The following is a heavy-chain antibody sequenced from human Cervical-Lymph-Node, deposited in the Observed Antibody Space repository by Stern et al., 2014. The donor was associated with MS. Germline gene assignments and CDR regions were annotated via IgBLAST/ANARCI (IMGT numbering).Heavy chain of an antibody. Sequence: VTLVESGAEVKKPGSSVKVSCNASGGSFSSLAISWVRQTSGQGLEWMGGIIPILGSPNYAPKFQTRVTISANASTRTVDMELNSLKSEDTAVYFCARDRRDGHTYACETWGQGTLVAVSS. CDR2: IIPILGSP. D-gene: IGHD5-24*01. CDR1: GGSFSSLA. V-gene: IGHV1-69*01. CDR3: ARDRRDGHTYACET. J-gene: IGHJ3*02.